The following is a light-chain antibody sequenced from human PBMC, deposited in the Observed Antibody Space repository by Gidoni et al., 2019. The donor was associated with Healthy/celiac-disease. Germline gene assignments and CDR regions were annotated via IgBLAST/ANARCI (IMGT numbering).Light chain of an antibody. V-gene: IGLV1-47*01. CDR1: SSNIGSNY. CDR2: RNN. J-gene: IGLJ3*02. CDR3: AAWDDSLYWV. Sequence: QSVLTQPPSASGTPGQRVTISCSGSSSNIGSNYVYWYQQLPGTAPTLLIYRNNQRPSGVPDRFAGSKSGTSASLAISWLRSEDEADYYCAAWDDSLYWVFGGGTKLTVL.